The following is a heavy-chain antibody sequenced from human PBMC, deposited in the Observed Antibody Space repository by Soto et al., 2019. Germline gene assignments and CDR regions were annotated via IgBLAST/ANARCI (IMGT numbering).Heavy chain of an antibody. D-gene: IGHD3-3*01. V-gene: IGHV1-18*01. CDR1: GYTFTSYA. Sequence: ASVKVSCKASGYTFTSYAMHWVRQAPGQGLEWMGWISAYNGNTNYAQKLQGRVTMTTDTATSTAYMELRSLRSDDTAVYYCARDTMFGVAQAIDPFDYWGQGTLVTVSS. J-gene: IGHJ4*02. CDR3: ARDTMFGVAQAIDPFDY. CDR2: ISAYNGNT.